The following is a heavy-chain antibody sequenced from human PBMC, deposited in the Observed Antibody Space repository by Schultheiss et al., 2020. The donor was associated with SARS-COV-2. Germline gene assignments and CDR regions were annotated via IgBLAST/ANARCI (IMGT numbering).Heavy chain of an antibody. Sequence: GGSLRLSCAVYGGSFSGYYWSWIRQPPGKGLEWVSAISGSGGSTYYADSVKGRFTISRDNSKNTLYLQMNSLRAEDTAVYYCAKDLRGYSSSSGPGFDYWGQGTLVTVSS. CDR3: AKDLRGYSSSSGPGFDY. CDR2: ISGSGGST. D-gene: IGHD6-6*01. CDR1: GGSFSGYY. J-gene: IGHJ4*02. V-gene: IGHV3-23*01.